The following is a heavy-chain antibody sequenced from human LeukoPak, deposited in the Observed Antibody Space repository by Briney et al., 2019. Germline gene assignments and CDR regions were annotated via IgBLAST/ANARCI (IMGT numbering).Heavy chain of an antibody. V-gene: IGHV4-59*01. J-gene: IGHJ3*02. CDR1: GGSISSYY. CDR3: ARVMVRGVIGAFDI. CDR2: FSYTGST. Sequence: PSETLSLTCTVSGGSISSYYWSWIRQPPGKGLEWIGYFSYTGSTTYNPSLKSRVTISIDASQNQFSLKLSSVTAADTAVYYCARVMVRGVIGAFDIWGQGTMVTVSS. D-gene: IGHD3-10*01.